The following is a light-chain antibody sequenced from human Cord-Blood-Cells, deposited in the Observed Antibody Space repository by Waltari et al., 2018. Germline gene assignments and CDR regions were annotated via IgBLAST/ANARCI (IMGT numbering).Light chain of an antibody. CDR2: GAS. V-gene: IGKV3-15*01. Sequence: EIVMTQSPATLSVSPGERATPSCRASQCVSSNLAWYQLKPGQAPRLLIYGASDRATGIPARFSGSGSGTEFTLTISSLQSEDFAVYYCQQYNNWPPWTFGQGTKVEIK. J-gene: IGKJ1*01. CDR3: QQYNNWPPWT. CDR1: QCVSSN.